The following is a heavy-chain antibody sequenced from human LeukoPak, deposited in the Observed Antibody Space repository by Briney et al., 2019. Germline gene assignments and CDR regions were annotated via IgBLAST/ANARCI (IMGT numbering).Heavy chain of an antibody. D-gene: IGHD4-23*01. V-gene: IGHV3-21*05. J-gene: IGHJ3*02. Sequence: PGGSLRLSCVASGFSFSLYSMKWVRQAPGKGLEWVSYISDTSAMYYADSVRGRFTISRDNAKSSLYLQMNSLRAEDTAVYYCARGVLGYGRNDAFDIWGQGTMVTVSS. CDR1: GFSFSLYS. CDR3: ARGVLGYGRNDAFDI. CDR2: ISDTSAM.